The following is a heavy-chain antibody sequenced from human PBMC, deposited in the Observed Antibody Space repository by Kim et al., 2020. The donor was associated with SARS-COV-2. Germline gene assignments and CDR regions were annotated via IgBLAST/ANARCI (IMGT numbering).Heavy chain of an antibody. CDR2: ISSSSNYT. Sequence: GGSLRLSCAASGFIFSDYYMSWIRQAPGKGLEWVSYISSSSNYTNYADSVKGRFTISRDNAKNSLYLQMNSLRAEDTAVYYCARVGPPDCSGGSCYKDDAFDIWGQGTMVTVSS. V-gene: IGHV3-11*05. D-gene: IGHD2-15*01. CDR1: GFIFSDYY. CDR3: ARVGPPDCSGGSCYKDDAFDI. J-gene: IGHJ3*02.